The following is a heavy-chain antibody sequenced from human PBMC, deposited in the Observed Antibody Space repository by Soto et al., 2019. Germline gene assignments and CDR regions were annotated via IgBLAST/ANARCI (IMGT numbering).Heavy chain of an antibody. CDR3: AHRPWMRLAFDY. Sequence: QITLKESGPTLVKPTQTLTLTCTFSGFSLSTSGVGVGWIRQPPGKALEWLALIYWDDDKRYSPSLKSRLTITKDTFKNQLVLTTTNMDPVDTATYSGAHRPWMRLAFDYWGQGTPVTVSS. D-gene: IGHD2-2*03. CDR2: IYWDDDK. J-gene: IGHJ4*02. CDR1: GFSLSTSGVG. V-gene: IGHV2-5*02.